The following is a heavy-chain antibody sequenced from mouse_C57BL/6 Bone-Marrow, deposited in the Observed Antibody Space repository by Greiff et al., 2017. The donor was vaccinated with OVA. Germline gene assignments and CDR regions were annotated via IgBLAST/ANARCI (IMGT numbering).Heavy chain of an antibody. Sequence: VKLVESGPGLVAPSQSLSITCTVSGFSLTSYAISWVRQPPGKGLEWLGVIWTGGGTNSNSALKSRQSISKDNAKSQVFLKMNSLQTDDTDRYYCARNQIYDGYPFYAMDYWGQGTSVTVSS. V-gene: IGHV2-9-1*01. J-gene: IGHJ4*01. CDR2: IWTGGGT. CDR1: GFSLTSYA. D-gene: IGHD2-3*01. CDR3: ARNQIYDGYPFYAMDY.